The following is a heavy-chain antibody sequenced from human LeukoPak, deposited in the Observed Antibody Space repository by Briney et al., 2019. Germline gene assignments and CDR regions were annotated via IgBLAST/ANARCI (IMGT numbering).Heavy chain of an antibody. CDR3: AKALEVAGRRYYYYYMDV. CDR1: GFTFSSYG. V-gene: IGHV3-23*01. D-gene: IGHD6-19*01. J-gene: IGHJ6*03. CDR2: ISGSGGST. Sequence: CXASGFTFSSYGMSWVRQAPGKGLEWVSAISGSGGSTYYADSVKGRFTISRDNSKNTLYLQMNSLRAEDTAVYYCAKALEVAGRRYYYYYMDVWGKGTTVTISS.